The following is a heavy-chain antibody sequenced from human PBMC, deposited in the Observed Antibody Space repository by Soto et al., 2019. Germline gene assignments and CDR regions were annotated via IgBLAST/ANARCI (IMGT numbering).Heavy chain of an antibody. Sequence: QVQLVQSGDEVKKPGASVKVSCKASGYIFVNYGIAWVRQAPRQGLEWMGWISPYTGNTHSASKVQGRLTMTTDTSTSTAYMARGSLTSDYTAVYYCVMVDNYVTPTPQDVWGQGTTVTVSS. J-gene: IGHJ6*02. CDR1: GYIFVNYG. D-gene: IGHD3-16*01. CDR3: VMVDNYVTPTPQDV. CDR2: ISPYTGNT. V-gene: IGHV1-18*01.